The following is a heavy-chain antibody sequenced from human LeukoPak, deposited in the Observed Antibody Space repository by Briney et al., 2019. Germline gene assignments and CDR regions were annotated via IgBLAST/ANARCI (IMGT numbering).Heavy chain of an antibody. D-gene: IGHD5-12*01. CDR2: IYSSGST. Sequence: SETLSLTCTVSRGSISGYYWSWIRQPARKGPEWIGRIYSSGSTIYNPSLKSRVTVSVDTSKNQFSLRLNSVTAADTAAYYCARDASGYTTNWFDPWGQGTLVTVSS. CDR1: RGSISGYY. CDR3: ARDASGYTTNWFDP. V-gene: IGHV4-4*07. J-gene: IGHJ5*02.